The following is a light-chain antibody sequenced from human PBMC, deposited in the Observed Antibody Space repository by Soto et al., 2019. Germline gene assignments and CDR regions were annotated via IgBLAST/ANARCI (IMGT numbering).Light chain of an antibody. CDR3: QQSYGTPMFT. CDR1: QGIGTY. CDR2: AAS. J-gene: IGKJ2*01. Sequence: DIQMPQSPSSLSASVGDRVTITCRASQGIGTYLNWYQQKPGKVPKLLIYAASTLQSGVPTRFTGSASGTDFTLTISSLQPEDSATYYCQQSYGTPMFTFGQGTKLEI. V-gene: IGKV1-39*01.